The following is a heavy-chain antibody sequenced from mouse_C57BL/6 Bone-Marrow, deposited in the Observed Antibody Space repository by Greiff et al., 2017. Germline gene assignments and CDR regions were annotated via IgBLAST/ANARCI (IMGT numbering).Heavy chain of an antibody. CDR2: IDPNSGGT. Sequence: VKLQQPGAELVKPGASVKLSCKASGYTFTSYWMHWVKQRPGRGLEWIGRIDPNSGGTKYTETFKSKATLTVDKPSSTAYMQLSSLTSEDSAVYYCARAYYGSPHWYFDVWGTGTTVTVSS. J-gene: IGHJ1*03. CDR1: GYTFTSYW. D-gene: IGHD1-1*01. CDR3: ARAYYGSPHWYFDV. V-gene: IGHV1-72*01.